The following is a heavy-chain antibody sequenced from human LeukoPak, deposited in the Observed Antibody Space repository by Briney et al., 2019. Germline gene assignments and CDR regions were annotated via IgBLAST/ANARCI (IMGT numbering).Heavy chain of an antibody. CDR1: GFTFSSYE. J-gene: IGHJ4*02. Sequence: GGSLRLSCAASGFTFSSYEMNWVRQAPGKGLEWVSYISSSGSTICYADSVKGRFTISRDNAKNSLYLQMNSLRAEDTAVYYCARAIYYFDYWGQGTLVTVSS. CDR3: ARAIYYFDY. V-gene: IGHV3-48*03. D-gene: IGHD3-3*02. CDR2: ISSSGSTI.